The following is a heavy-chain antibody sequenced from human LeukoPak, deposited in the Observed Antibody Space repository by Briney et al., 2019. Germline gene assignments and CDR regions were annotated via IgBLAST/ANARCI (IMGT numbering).Heavy chain of an antibody. D-gene: IGHD1-7*01. V-gene: IGHV4-61*02. CDR1: GGSTTSGSYY. CDR2: IYTSGST. Sequence: PSETLSLTCTVSGGSTTSGSYYWSWIRQPAGKGLEWIGRIYTSGSTDYNPSLKSRVTISVDTSKNQFSLKLTSVTAADTAVYYCASGYNWNYILGHWGQGTLVTVSS. CDR3: ASGYNWNYILGH. J-gene: IGHJ4*02.